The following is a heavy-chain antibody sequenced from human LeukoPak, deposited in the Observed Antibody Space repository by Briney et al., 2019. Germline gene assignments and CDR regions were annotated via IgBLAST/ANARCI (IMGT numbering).Heavy chain of an antibody. V-gene: IGHV4-34*01. CDR2: INHSGST. CDR1: GGSFSGYY. CDR3: ARGYPDYYDSSGYYVDY. Sequence: SETLSLTCAVYGGSFSGYYWSWIRQPPGKGLEWIGEINHSGSTNYNPSLKSRVTISVDTSKNQLSLKLSSVTAADTAVYYCARGYPDYYDSSGYYVDYWGQGTLVTVSS. J-gene: IGHJ4*02. D-gene: IGHD3-22*01.